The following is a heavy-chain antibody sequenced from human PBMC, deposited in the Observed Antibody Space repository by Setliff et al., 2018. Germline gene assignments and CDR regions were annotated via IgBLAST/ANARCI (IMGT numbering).Heavy chain of an antibody. CDR2: TIPMFGTI. CDR3: VREGVDSRSSTDYRYYMDV. J-gene: IGHJ6*03. V-gene: IGHV1-69*05. CDR1: GGTSSSYG. D-gene: IGHD3-22*01. Sequence: SVKVSCKASGGTSSSYGISWVRQAPGQGLEWMGGTIPMFGTIDYARKFQGRVTIITDESTSTAYMQLSSLGSEDTAVYYCVREGVDSRSSTDYRYYMDVWGKGTTVTVSS.